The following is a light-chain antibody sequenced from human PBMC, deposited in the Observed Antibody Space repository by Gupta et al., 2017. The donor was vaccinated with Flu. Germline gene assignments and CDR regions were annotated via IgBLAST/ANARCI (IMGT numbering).Light chain of an antibody. CDR2: EDK. V-gene: IGLV2-23*01. CDR1: SSDVGSYDL. Sequence: QSALTQPASMSGSPGQSITISCTGTSSDVGSYDLVSWYQQYPGKAPKVIIYEDKERPSGLSSRFSGSKAGNTASLTIAVLQADDEAYYYCCSYAGSSTWVFGGGTKLTVL. CDR3: CSYAGSSTWV. J-gene: IGLJ3*02.